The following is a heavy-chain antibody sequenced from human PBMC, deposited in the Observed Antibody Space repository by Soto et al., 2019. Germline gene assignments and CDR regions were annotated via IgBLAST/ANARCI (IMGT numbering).Heavy chain of an antibody. Sequence: GGSLRLTCAASGFTFDDYTMHWVRQAPGKGLEWVSLISWDGGTTYYVDSVKGRFTISRDNSKTSLYLQMNSLRTEDTALYYCAKDSGGSSWWSGSYYAMDVWGQGTTVTVAS. D-gene: IGHD6-13*01. V-gene: IGHV3-43*01. CDR2: ISWDGGTT. J-gene: IGHJ6*02. CDR3: AKDSGGSSWWSGSYYAMDV. CDR1: GFTFDDYT.